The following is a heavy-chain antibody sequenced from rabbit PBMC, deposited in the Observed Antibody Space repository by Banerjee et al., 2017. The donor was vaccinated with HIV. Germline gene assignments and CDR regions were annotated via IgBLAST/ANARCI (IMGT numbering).Heavy chain of an antibody. CDR1: GFSFSNSYD. Sequence: QEQLEESGGDLVKPEGSLTLTCTASGFSFSNSYDMCWVRQAPGKGLEWIACIYTDSSGITWYASWAKGRFTISRTSSTTVSLQMTSLTAADTATYFCARGVTMTMVTFNLWGPGTLVTVS. V-gene: IGHV1S45*01. CDR2: IYTDSSGIT. D-gene: IGHD2-1*01. CDR3: ARGVTMTMVTFNL. J-gene: IGHJ4*01.